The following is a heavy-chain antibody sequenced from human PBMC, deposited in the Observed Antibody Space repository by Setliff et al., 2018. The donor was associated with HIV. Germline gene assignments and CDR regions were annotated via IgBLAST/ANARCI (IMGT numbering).Heavy chain of an antibody. J-gene: IGHJ4*02. V-gene: IGHV4-4*08. CDR1: GDSITSHY. CDR3: ATYSSSWPDY. CDR2: IYFSGST. D-gene: IGHD6-13*01. Sequence: SETLSLTCSVSGDSITSHYWSWIRQPPGKGLEWIGYIYFSGSTNYNPSLKSRVTISVDTSKNQFSLKLSSVTAADTSVYYCATYSSSWPDYWGQGTLVTVSS.